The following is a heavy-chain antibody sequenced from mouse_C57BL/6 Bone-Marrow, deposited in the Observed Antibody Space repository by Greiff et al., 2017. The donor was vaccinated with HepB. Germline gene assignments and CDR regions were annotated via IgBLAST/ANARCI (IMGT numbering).Heavy chain of an antibody. Sequence: QVQLQQPGAELVRPGSSVKLSCKASGYTFTSYWMHWAKQRPIQGLEWIGNIDPSDSETHYNQKFKDKATLTVDKSSSTAYMQLSSLTSEDSAVYYCAFTTVVAPYAMDYWGQGTSVTVSS. V-gene: IGHV1-52*01. CDR1: GYTFTSYW. D-gene: IGHD1-1*01. CDR3: AFTTVVAPYAMDY. J-gene: IGHJ4*01. CDR2: IDPSDSET.